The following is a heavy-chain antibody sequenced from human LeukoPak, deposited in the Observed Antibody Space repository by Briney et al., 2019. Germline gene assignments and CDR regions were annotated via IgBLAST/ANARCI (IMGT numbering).Heavy chain of an antibody. Sequence: GGSLRLSCAASGFTFSGYAMSWVRQAPGKGLEWVSTISGSGDRTYYADSVKGRFTISRDNSKNTLFLQMNSLRAEDTAVYYCAKGYYGSGSYGWFDHWGQGTLVTVSS. CDR1: GFTFSGYA. CDR2: ISGSGDRT. D-gene: IGHD3-10*01. V-gene: IGHV3-23*01. CDR3: AKGYYGSGSYGWFDH. J-gene: IGHJ5*02.